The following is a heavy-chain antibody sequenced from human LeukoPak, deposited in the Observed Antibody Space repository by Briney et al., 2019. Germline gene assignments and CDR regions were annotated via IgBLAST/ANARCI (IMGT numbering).Heavy chain of an antibody. D-gene: IGHD3-3*01. J-gene: IGHJ4*02. V-gene: IGHV4-38-2*02. CDR1: GYPISSAYQWG. CDR3: ARVGGAFLRSGYHDYFDY. CDR2: IYHSGST. Sequence: PSETLSLTCTVSGYPISSAYQWGWGWIRQPPGKGLEWIGYIYHSGSTYYNPSLKSRVTISVDRSKNQFSLKLSSVTAADTAVYYCARVGGAFLRSGYHDYFDYWGQGTLVTVSS.